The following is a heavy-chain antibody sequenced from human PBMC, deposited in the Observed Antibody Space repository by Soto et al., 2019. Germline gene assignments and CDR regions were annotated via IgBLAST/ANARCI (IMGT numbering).Heavy chain of an antibody. D-gene: IGHD2-15*01. Sequence: QVQLVQSGAEVKKPGSSVKVSCKASGGTFSSYAISWVRQAPGQGLEWMGGIIPIFGTANYAQKFQGRVTITADESTSTAYMELSSLRSEDTAVYYCARDRCSGGSCYQATYYYYGMDVWGQGTTVTVSS. CDR3: ARDRCSGGSCYQATYYYYGMDV. J-gene: IGHJ6*02. V-gene: IGHV1-69*01. CDR2: IIPIFGTA. CDR1: GGTFSSYA.